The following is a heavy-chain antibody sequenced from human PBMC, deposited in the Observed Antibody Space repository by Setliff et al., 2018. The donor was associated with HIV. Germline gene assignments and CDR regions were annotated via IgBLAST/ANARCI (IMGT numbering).Heavy chain of an antibody. Sequence: PGGSLRLSCTASGFTFSDYYMSWIRQAPGKGLEWVSYISSSSTYTNYLDSVKGRFTISRDNSKNTLYLQMNSLRAEDTAVYYCAKAPEDYYDSSGYYVAAFDIWGQGTMVTVSS. CDR1: GFTFSDYY. CDR2: ISSSSTYT. J-gene: IGHJ3*02. D-gene: IGHD3-22*01. CDR3: AKAPEDYYDSSGYYVAAFDI. V-gene: IGHV3-11*05.